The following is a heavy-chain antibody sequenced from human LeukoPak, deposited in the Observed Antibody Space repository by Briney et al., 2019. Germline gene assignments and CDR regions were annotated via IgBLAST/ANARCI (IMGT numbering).Heavy chain of an antibody. J-gene: IGHJ3*02. CDR1: GGSISSGDYY. Sequence: SETLSLTCTVSGGSISSGDYYWSWIRQPPGKGLEWIGYIYYSGSTYYNPSLKSRVTISVDTSKNQFSLTLSSVTAADTAVYYCARVPTVIGYDAFDIWGQGTMVTVSS. V-gene: IGHV4-30-4*08. CDR3: ARVPTVIGYDAFDI. D-gene: IGHD4-17*01. CDR2: IYYSGST.